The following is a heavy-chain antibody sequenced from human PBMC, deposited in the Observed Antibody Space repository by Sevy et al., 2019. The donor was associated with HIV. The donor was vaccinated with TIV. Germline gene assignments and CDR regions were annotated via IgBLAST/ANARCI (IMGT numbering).Heavy chain of an antibody. CDR2: INFRSSAI. D-gene: IGHD4-17*01. Sequence: GGSRLSCEASGFPLTDYKMTWVRQAPGKGLEWVSSINFRSSAISYADSVKGRFTISRDNAKNSLFLLMNSLRIDDTAVYYCARTTVNTYFQSWGQGTLVTVSS. CDR3: ARTTVNTYFQS. CDR1: GFPLTDYK. J-gene: IGHJ4*02. V-gene: IGHV3-48*01.